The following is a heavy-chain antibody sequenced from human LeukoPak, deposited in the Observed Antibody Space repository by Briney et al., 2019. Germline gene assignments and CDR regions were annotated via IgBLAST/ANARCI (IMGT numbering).Heavy chain of an antibody. CDR1: GGSFSGYY. J-gene: IGHJ3*02. CDR2: IYYSGST. Sequence: PSETLSLTCAVYGGSFSGYYWSWIRQPPGKGLEWIGYIYYSGSTYYNPSLKSRVTISVDTSKNQFSLKLSSVTAADTAVYYCALSSGYYDDAFDIWGQGTMVTVSS. D-gene: IGHD3-22*01. CDR3: ALSSGYYDDAFDI. V-gene: IGHV4-34*09.